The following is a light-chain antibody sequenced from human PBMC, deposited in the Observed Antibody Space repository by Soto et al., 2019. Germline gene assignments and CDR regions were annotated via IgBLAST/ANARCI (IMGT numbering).Light chain of an antibody. J-gene: IGKJ2*01. CDR2: GVS. V-gene: IGKV3-20*01. CDR3: QQYADLPYT. Sequence: EIVLTQSPGTLSLSPGERATLSCMASQTLTTTYLAWYQQKPGQAPRLLIYGVSRRATGIPDRFRGSGSGTDFTLTISRLEPEDFAVYSCQQYADLPYTFGQGTTLEI. CDR1: QTLTTTY.